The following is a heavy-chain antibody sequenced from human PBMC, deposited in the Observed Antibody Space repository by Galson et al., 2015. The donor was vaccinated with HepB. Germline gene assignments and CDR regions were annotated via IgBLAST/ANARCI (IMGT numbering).Heavy chain of an antibody. CDR3: ASLRVATIVRTHKKSRDGMDV. D-gene: IGHD5-12*01. Sequence: SETLSLTCAVYGGSFSGYYWSWIRQPPGKGLEWIGEINHSGSTNYNPSLKSRVTISVDTSKNQFSLKLSSVTAADTAVYYCASLRVATIVRTHKKSRDGMDVWGQGTTVTVSS. V-gene: IGHV4-34*01. CDR1: GGSFSGYY. CDR2: INHSGST. J-gene: IGHJ6*02.